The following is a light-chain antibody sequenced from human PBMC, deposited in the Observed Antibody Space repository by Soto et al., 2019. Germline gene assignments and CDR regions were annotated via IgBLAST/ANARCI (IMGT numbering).Light chain of an antibody. J-gene: IGKJ1*01. CDR2: AAS. Sequence: DIHMTHSPSSLSASVGDRVTITCRASQSISSYLNWYQQKPGKAPKLLIYAASSLQSGVPSRFSGSGSGTDFTLNISRLEPEDFAVYYCQQYGLLPPCTFGQGTKVDIK. CDR1: QSISSY. CDR3: QQYGLLPPCT. V-gene: IGKV1-39*01.